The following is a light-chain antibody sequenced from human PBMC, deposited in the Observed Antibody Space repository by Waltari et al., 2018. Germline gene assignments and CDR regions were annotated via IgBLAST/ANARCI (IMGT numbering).Light chain of an antibody. J-gene: IGLJ3*02. CDR2: DTD. CDR3: LLSFYEMRA. CDR1: TGAVTSTHH. Sequence: QAEVTQEPSLTVSPGGTVTLTCGSSTGAVTSTHHPYWFLQKPGQVPRTLICDTDNKHSWTPARFAGSRLGGKAALTLSGAQPEDEAVYYCLLSFYEMRAFGGGTKLTVL. V-gene: IGLV7-46*01.